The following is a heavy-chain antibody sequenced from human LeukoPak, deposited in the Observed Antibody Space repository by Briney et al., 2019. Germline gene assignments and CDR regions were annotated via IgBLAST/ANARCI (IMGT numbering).Heavy chain of an antibody. CDR3: ASMVSSSWSFFFDY. V-gene: IGHV7-4-1*02. CDR1: GYTFTSYA. Sequence: GASVKVSCKASGYTFTSYAMNWVRQAPGQGLEWMGWINTNTGNPTYAQGFTGRFVFSLDTSVSTAYLQISSLKAEDTAVYYCASMVSSSWSFFFDYWGQGTLVTVSS. D-gene: IGHD6-13*01. CDR2: INTNTGNP. J-gene: IGHJ4*02.